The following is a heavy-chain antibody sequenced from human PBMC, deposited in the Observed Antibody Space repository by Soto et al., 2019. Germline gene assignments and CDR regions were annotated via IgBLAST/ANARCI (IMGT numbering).Heavy chain of an antibody. CDR3: ARNDAACDI. Sequence: WTWIRQSPGKGLEWVGYINYNGATSYNPSLKSRVTISRDTSKNQFSLKLTSVTAADTAVYYCARNDAACDIWGQGTMVSVSS. CDR2: INYNGAT. V-gene: IGHV4-59*01. J-gene: IGHJ3*02.